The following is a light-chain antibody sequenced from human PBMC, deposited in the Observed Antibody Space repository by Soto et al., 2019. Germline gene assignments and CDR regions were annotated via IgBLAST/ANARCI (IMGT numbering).Light chain of an antibody. V-gene: IGLV2-14*01. CDR1: SSDVGDYNY. CDR2: GNT. J-gene: IGLJ1*01. Sequence: QSVLTQPASVSGSPGQSITVSCTGTSSDVGDYNYVSWHQQHPGKAPKLLIYGNTNRPSGVPDRFSGSKSGTSASLAITGLQAEDEADYYCQSYDSSLSASYVFGGGTKVTVL. CDR3: QSYDSSLSASYV.